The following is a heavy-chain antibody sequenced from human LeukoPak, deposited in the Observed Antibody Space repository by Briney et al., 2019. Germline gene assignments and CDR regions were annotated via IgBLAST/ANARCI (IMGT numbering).Heavy chain of an antibody. CDR1: GFTFDDYG. D-gene: IGHD2-21*02. J-gene: IGHJ4*02. V-gene: IGHV3-20*04. CDR2: INWNGGST. CDR3: ARDYCGGDCYPFDY. Sequence: PGGSLRLSCAVSGFTFDDYGVSWVRQAPGKGLEWVSGINWNGGSTGYADSVKGRFTISRDNAKKSVYLEMNSLRGEDTALYYCARDYCGGDCYPFDYWGQGTLVTVSS.